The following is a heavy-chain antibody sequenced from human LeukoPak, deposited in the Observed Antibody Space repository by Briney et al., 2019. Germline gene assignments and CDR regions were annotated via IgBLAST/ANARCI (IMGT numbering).Heavy chain of an antibody. CDR1: GFTLSTYA. D-gene: IGHD3-22*01. J-gene: IGHJ4*02. CDR3: AKKALPSFFDSSGPYD. Sequence: GGSLRLSCAASGFTLSTYAMSWVRQAPGKGLEWVSAISGSGGSTYYADSVKGRFTISRDNSKNTLYLQMNSLRAEDTAVYYCAKKALPSFFDSSGPYDWGQGTLVTVSS. V-gene: IGHV3-23*01. CDR2: ISGSGGST.